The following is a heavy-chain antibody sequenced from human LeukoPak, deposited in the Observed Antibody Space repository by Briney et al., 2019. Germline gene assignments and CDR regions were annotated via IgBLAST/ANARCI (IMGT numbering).Heavy chain of an antibody. V-gene: IGHV4-61*01. J-gene: IGHJ5*02. D-gene: IGHD3-16*01. CDR1: GGSISSSSYY. Sequence: SETLSLTCTVSGGSISSSSYYWSWIRQPPGKGLEWIGYIYYSGSTNYNPSLKSRVTISVDTSKNQFSLKLSSVTAADTAVYYCARSRDRGPTPNWFDPWGQGTLVTVSS. CDR3: ARSRDRGPTPNWFDP. CDR2: IYYSGST.